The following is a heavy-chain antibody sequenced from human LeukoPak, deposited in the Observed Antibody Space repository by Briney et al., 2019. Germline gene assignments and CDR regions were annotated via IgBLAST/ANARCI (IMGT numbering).Heavy chain of an antibody. Sequence: PSETLSLTCTVSGGSISSYYWSWIRQPPGKGLEWIGYIYYSGSTYYSPSLKSRVTISVDTSKNQFSLKLSSVTAADTAVYYCGRLQQQQLSVWGQGTMVTVSS. CDR2: IYYSGST. J-gene: IGHJ3*01. V-gene: IGHV4-59*04. D-gene: IGHD6-13*01. CDR1: GGSISSYY. CDR3: GRLQQQQLSV.